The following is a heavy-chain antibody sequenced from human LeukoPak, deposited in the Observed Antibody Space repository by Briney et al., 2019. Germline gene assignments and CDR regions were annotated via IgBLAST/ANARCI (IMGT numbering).Heavy chain of an antibody. CDR1: GGSISSGGYS. CDR3: ARGSRSGSYYRWFGP. CDR2: IYHSGST. D-gene: IGHD1-26*01. J-gene: IGHJ5*02. Sequence: SQTLSLTCAVSGGSISSGGYSWSWIRQPPGKGLEWIGYIYHSGSTYYNPSLKSRVTISVDRSKNQFSLKLSSVTAADTAVYYCARGSRSGSYYRWFGPWGQGTLVTVSS. V-gene: IGHV4-30-2*01.